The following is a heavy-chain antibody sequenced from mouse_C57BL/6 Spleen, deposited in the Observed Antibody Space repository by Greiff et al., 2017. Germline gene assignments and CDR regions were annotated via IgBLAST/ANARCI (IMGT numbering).Heavy chain of an antibody. J-gene: IGHJ3*01. D-gene: IGHD1-1*01. Sequence: VQLQQSGPELVKPGASVKISCKASGYTFTDYYMNWVKQSHGKSLEWIGDINPNNGGTSYNQKFKGKATLTVDKSSSTAYMELRSLTSEDSAVYYCARGSYGWFAYWGQGTLVTVSA. CDR2: INPNNGGT. CDR1: GYTFTDYY. V-gene: IGHV1-26*01. CDR3: ARGSYGWFAY.